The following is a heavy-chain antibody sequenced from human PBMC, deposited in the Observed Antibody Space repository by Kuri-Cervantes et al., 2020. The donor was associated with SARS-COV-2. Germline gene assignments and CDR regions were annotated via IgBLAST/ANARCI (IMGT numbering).Heavy chain of an antibody. D-gene: IGHD3-16*01. Sequence: ASVKVSCKASGGTFSSYAISWVRQAPRQGLEWMGWMNPNSGNTGYAQKFQGRVTITRNTSISTAYMELSSLRSEDTAVYYCARWRGGTDAFDIWGQGTMVTVSS. J-gene: IGHJ3*02. CDR3: ARWRGGTDAFDI. CDR1: GGTFSSYA. V-gene: IGHV1-8*03. CDR2: MNPNSGNT.